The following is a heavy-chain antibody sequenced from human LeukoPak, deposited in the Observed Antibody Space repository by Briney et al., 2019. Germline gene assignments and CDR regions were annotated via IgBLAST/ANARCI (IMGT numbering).Heavy chain of an antibody. J-gene: IGHJ4*02. D-gene: IGHD3-9*01. CDR2: IRSESYAETT. Sequence: GGSLRLSCKGSGFIFADYAMTWVRQAPGKGLEWVGFIRSESYAETTDYGTAVKGRFTISRDDSRRIAYLQMNSLKTEDTAVYFCVRGYDWDYLPDWGQGILVTVSS. CDR1: GFIFADYA. CDR3: VRGYDWDYLPD. V-gene: IGHV3-49*04.